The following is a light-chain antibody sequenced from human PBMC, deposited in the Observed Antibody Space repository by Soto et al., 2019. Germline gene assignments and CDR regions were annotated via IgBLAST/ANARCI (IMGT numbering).Light chain of an antibody. Sequence: QSALTQPPSASGSPGQSVTISCTGTSSDVGGYKYVSWYQQDPGKAPKLMIYAVNKRPSGVPDRFSGSKSGNTASLTISGLQAEDEADYYCSSYTSSTTYVFATGTKVTGL. CDR1: SSDVGGYKY. J-gene: IGLJ1*01. CDR2: AVN. CDR3: SSYTSSTTYV. V-gene: IGLV2-8*01.